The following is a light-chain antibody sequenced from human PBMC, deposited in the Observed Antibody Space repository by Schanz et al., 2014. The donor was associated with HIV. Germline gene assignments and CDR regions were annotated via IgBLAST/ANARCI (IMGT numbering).Light chain of an antibody. CDR1: SSNIGASYD. Sequence: QSVLTQPPSVSGAPGQRVTISCTGSSSNIGASYDVHWYQQLPGTAPKLLIFDNINRPSGVPDRFSGSKSGTSASLAISGLQSEDEADYYCAAWDDSLNGRVFGGGTKLTVL. J-gene: IGLJ3*02. V-gene: IGLV1-40*01. CDR3: AAWDDSLNGRV. CDR2: DNI.